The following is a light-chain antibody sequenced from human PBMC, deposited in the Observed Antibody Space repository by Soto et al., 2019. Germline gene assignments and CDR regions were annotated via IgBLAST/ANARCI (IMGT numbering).Light chain of an antibody. CDR3: SSYAASPNFYFV. Sequence: QSALTQPPSASGSPGQSVTISCTGTISDVGGYNYVSWYQQYPGRAPKLMIYEVTNRHSGVPDRFSASKSGNTDSLTVSGLQAEDEADYSCSSYAASPNFYFVFGGGTKLPVL. CDR2: EVT. V-gene: IGLV2-8*01. J-gene: IGLJ3*02. CDR1: ISDVGGYNY.